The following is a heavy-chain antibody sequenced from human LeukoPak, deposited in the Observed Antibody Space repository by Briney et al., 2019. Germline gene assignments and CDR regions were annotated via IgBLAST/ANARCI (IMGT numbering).Heavy chain of an antibody. Sequence: SETLSLTCAVSGGSISSGGYSWSWIRQPPGKGLEWIGYIYYSGSTNYNPSLKSRVTISVDTSKNQFSLKLSSVTAADTAVYYCARDNWNYGSSMDVWGQGTTVTVSS. CDR3: ARDNWNYGSSMDV. V-gene: IGHV4-61*08. CDR1: GGSISSGGYS. D-gene: IGHD1-7*01. J-gene: IGHJ6*02. CDR2: IYYSGST.